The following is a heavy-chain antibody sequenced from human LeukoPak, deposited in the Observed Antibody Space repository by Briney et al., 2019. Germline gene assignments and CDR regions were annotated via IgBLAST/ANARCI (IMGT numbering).Heavy chain of an antibody. V-gene: IGHV4-30-4*08. CDR1: GGSISSGDYY. Sequence: SETLSLTCTVSGGSISSGDYYWSWIRQPPGKGLEWIGYIYYSGSTYYNPSLKSRVTISVDTSKNQFSLRLSSVTAADTAVYYCARDRDSGYGTEYAFDIRGQGTMVTVSS. CDR2: IYYSGST. J-gene: IGHJ3*02. CDR3: ARDRDSGYGTEYAFDI. D-gene: IGHD5-12*01.